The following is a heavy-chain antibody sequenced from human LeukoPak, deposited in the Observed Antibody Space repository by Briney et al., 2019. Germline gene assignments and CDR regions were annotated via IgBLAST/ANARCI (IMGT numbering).Heavy chain of an antibody. V-gene: IGHV4-34*01. J-gene: IGHJ6*03. CDR2: INHSGST. D-gene: IGHD4-17*01. CDR1: GGSFSGYY. CDR3: ARTTTVTTIHYYYYMDV. Sequence: SETLSLTCAVYGGSFSGYYWSWIRQPPGKGLEWIGEINHSGSTNYNPSLKSRVTISVDTSKNQFSLKLSSVTAADTAVYYCARTTTVTTIHYYYYMDVWGKGTTVTVSS.